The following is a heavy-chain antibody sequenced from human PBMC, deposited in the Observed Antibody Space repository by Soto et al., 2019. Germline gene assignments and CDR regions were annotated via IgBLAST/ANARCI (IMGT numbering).Heavy chain of an antibody. CDR3: ARVGVVLPAATNYYYYGMDV. J-gene: IGHJ6*02. V-gene: IGHV4-59*01. CDR2: IYYSGNT. CDR1: GGSISSYY. D-gene: IGHD2-2*01. Sequence: PSETLSLTCTVSGGSISSYYWSWIRQPPGKGLEWIGYIYYSGNTNYNPSLKSRVTISVDTSKNQFSLKLSSVTAADTAVYYCARVGVVLPAATNYYYYGMDVWGQGTTVTVSS.